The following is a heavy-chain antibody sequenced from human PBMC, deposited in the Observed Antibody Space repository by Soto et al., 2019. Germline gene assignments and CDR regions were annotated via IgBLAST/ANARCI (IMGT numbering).Heavy chain of an antibody. CDR1: GGSISSSSYY. J-gene: IGHJ5*02. CDR3: ARGYCSSTSCHHESNWFDP. CDR2: IYYSGST. V-gene: IGHV4-39*07. Sequence: PSETLSLTCTVSGGSISSSSYYWGWIRQPPGKGLEWIGSIYYSGSTYYNPSLKRRVTISVDTSKNQFSLKLSSVTAADTAVYYCARGYCSSTSCHHESNWFDPWGQGTLVTVSS. D-gene: IGHD2-2*01.